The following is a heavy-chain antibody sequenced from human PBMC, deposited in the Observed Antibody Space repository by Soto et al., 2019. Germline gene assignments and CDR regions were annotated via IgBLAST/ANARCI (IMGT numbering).Heavy chain of an antibody. CDR1: GFTFSNYW. CDR2: IRSKAYGGTT. CDR3: TTRTVPIDY. D-gene: IGHD4-17*01. Sequence: GGSLRLSCAASGFTFSNYWMSWVRQAPGKGLEWVGFIRSKAYGGTTEYAASVKGRFTISRDDSKSIAYLQMNSLKTEDTAVYYCTTRTVPIDYWGQGTLVTVSS. J-gene: IGHJ4*02. V-gene: IGHV3-49*04.